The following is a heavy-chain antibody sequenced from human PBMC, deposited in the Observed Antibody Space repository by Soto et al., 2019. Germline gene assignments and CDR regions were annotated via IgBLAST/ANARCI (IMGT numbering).Heavy chain of an antibody. CDR2: ISYDGSNK. J-gene: IGHJ3*02. CDR3: AKGYYYDSSGLGDAFDI. V-gene: IGHV3-30-3*01. CDR1: GFTFSSYA. Sequence: PGGSLRLSCAASGFTFSSYAMHWVRQAPGKGLEWVAVISYDGSNKYYADSVKGRFTISRDNSKNTLYLQMNSLRAEDTAVYYCAKGYYYDSSGLGDAFDIWGQGTMVTVSS. D-gene: IGHD3-22*01.